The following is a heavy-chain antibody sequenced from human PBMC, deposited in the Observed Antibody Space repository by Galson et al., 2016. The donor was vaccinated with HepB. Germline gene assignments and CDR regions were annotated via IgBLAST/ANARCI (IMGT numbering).Heavy chain of an antibody. CDR2: IRSSSNTI. J-gene: IGHJ6*02. Sequence: SLRLSSAASGFTFSSYSMNWVRQAPGKGLEWVSYIRSSSNTIYYADSVKGRFTISRDNAKNSLFLQMKSPRDEYTAVYYCARGFWFGPGRKYGMDVWGQGTTVTVSS. V-gene: IGHV3-48*02. CDR1: GFTFSSYS. D-gene: IGHD3-10*01. CDR3: ARGFWFGPGRKYGMDV.